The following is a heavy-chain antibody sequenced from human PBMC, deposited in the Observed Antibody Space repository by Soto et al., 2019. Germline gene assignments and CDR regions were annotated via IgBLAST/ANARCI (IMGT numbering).Heavy chain of an antibody. J-gene: IGHJ5*02. CDR1: GFTFNNYG. CDR3: AKALKTYYDFWSGGS. Sequence: GGSLRLSCAASGFTFNNYGMHWVRQAPGKGLEWVALISHDGSNKHYAETVRGRFTISRDNSKNTLYLEMNSLRTEDTAVYYCAKALKTYYDFWSGGSWGQGTLVTVSS. CDR2: ISHDGSNK. D-gene: IGHD3-3*01. V-gene: IGHV3-30*18.